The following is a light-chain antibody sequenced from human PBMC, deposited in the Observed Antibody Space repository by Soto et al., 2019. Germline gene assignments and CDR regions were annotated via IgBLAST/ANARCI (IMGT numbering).Light chain of an antibody. V-gene: IGLV2-8*01. CDR1: SSEVGGYNY. CDR3: SSYAGSNNFDV. Sequence: QSVLTQPPSPSGSPGQSVTISCPGTSSEVGGYNYVSWYQQHPGKAPKLMIYEVSKRPSGVPDRFSGSKSGNTASLTVSGLQAEDEADYYCSSYAGSNNFDVFGTGTKVTVL. CDR2: EVS. J-gene: IGLJ1*01.